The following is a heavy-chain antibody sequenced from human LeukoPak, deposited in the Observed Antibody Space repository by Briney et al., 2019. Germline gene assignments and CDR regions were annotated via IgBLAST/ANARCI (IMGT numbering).Heavy chain of an antibody. J-gene: IGHJ6*03. CDR3: ARGAASSTWNDEYFYYYMDV. CDR2: VSSDGNHK. D-gene: IGHD6-13*01. V-gene: IGHV3-30*04. CDR1: GFTFSSYA. Sequence: GGSLRLSCAVSGFTFSSYAVHWVRQAPGKGLEWVALVSSDGNHKDFADSVKGRFTISRDNSNNTLHLQMNSLRADDTAVYYCARGAASSTWNDEYFYYYMDVWGKGTTVTVS.